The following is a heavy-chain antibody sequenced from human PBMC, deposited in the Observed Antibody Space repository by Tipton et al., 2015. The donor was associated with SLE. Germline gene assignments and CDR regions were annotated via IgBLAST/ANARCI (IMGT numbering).Heavy chain of an antibody. D-gene: IGHD6-13*01. Sequence: GSLRLSCAASGFTFSSYGMHWVRQAPGKGLEWVAFIRYDGSNKYYADSVKGRFTISRDNSKNTLYLQMNSLRAEDTAVYYCARQGSSWQGLDYWGQGTLVTVSS. CDR3: ARQGSSWQGLDY. CDR2: IRYDGSNK. V-gene: IGHV3-30*02. CDR1: GFTFSSYG. J-gene: IGHJ4*02.